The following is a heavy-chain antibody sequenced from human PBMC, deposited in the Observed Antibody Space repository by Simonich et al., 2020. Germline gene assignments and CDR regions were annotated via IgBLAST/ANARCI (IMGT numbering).Heavy chain of an antibody. CDR1: GFTFSSYA. CDR2: IIGSGGST. V-gene: IGHV3-23*01. CDR3: AKGLGGDWYFDL. Sequence: EVQLLESGGGLVQPGGSLRLSCAASGFTFSSYAMSWVRQAPGKGLEWVSEIIGSGGSTYYADSVKGRFTISRENSKNTLYLQMNSLRAEDTAVYYCAKGLGGDWYFDLWGRGTLVTVSS. J-gene: IGHJ2*01. D-gene: IGHD3-16*01.